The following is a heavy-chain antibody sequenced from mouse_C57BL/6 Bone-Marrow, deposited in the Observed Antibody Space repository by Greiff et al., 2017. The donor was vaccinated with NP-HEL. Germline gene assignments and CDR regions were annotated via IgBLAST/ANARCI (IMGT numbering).Heavy chain of an antibody. V-gene: IGHV1-50*01. CDR1: GYTFTTYW. Sequence: QVQLKQPGAELVKPGASVKLSCKASGYTFTTYWMQWVKQRPGQGLEWIGEIDPSDSYTNYNQKFKGKATLTVDTSSSTANMQLSSLTSEDSADYYCARKAYYGRSYEFAYWGQGTLVTVSA. J-gene: IGHJ3*01. CDR2: IDPSDSYT. CDR3: ARKAYYGRSYEFAY. D-gene: IGHD1-1*01.